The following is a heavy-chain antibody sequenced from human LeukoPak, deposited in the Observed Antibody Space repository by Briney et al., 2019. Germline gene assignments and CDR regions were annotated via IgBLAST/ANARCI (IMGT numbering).Heavy chain of an antibody. Sequence: PGGPLRLSCAASGFPFNYYAMTWVPHAPGMGLEWVSAISGGGDSTYYADSVKGRFTISRDNSKNTLYLQMNTLRADDTAIYYCAKTNRYISSWYDYWGQGTLVTVSS. V-gene: IGHV3-23*01. CDR2: ISGGGDST. D-gene: IGHD6-13*01. J-gene: IGHJ4*02. CDR3: AKTNRYISSWYDY. CDR1: GFPFNYYA.